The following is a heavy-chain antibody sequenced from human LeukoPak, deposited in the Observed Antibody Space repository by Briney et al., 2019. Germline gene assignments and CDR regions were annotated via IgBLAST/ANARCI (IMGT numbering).Heavy chain of an antibody. J-gene: IGHJ4*02. CDR2: IIPIFGTA. CDR1: GGTFSSYA. V-gene: IGHV1-69*05. D-gene: IGHD1-7*01. Sequence: SVKVSCKASGGTFSSYAISWVRQAPGQGLEWMGGIIPIFGTANYAQKFQGRVTITTDESTSTAYMELSSLRSEDTAVYYCARDRTGTRGEVDDVYFDYWGQGTLVTVSS. CDR3: ARDRTGTRGEVDDVYFDY.